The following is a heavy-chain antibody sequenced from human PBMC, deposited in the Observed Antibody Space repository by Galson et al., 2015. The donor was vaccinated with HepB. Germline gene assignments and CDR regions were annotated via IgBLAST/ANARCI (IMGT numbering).Heavy chain of an antibody. CDR2: ISSSSSYI. J-gene: IGHJ6*02. D-gene: IGHD2-15*01. V-gene: IGHV3-21*01. CDR1: GFPFSTFG. Sequence: SLRLSCAASGFPFSTFGMNWVRQAPGKGLEWVSSISSSSSYIYYADSVKGRFTISRDNAKNSLYLQMNSLRAEDTAVYYCARDNTVVAATGDYYYYGMDVWGQGTTVTVSS. CDR3: ARDNTVVAATGDYYYYGMDV.